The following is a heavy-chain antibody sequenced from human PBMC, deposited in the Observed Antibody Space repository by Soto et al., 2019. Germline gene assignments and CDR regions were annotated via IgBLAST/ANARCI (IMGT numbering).Heavy chain of an antibody. D-gene: IGHD1-26*01. CDR2: ISAYNGNT. CDR3: ARSRIDSRYYYYGMDV. J-gene: IGHJ6*02. CDR1: GYTFTSYG. Sequence: ASVKVSCKASGYTFTSYGISGVRQAPGQGLAWMGWISAYNGNTNYAQKLQGRVTMTTDTSTSKVYMELRSLRYDDTSVYYCARSRIDSRYYYYGMDVWGQGTTVTVSS. V-gene: IGHV1-18*04.